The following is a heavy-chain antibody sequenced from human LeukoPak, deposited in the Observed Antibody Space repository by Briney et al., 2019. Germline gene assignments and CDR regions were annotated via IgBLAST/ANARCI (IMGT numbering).Heavy chain of an antibody. CDR1: GYTFTSYG. J-gene: IGHJ4*02. CDR3: ARASIAVTGTPFDY. CDR2: ISAYNGNT. Sequence: ASLHVSCLPSGYTFTSYGISWVRQAPGHQPKSIRWISAYNGNTNYAQKLQGRVTMTTDTSTSTAYMELRSLRSDDTAVYYCARASIAVTGTPFDYWGQGTLVTVSS. D-gene: IGHD6-19*01. V-gene: IGHV1-18*01.